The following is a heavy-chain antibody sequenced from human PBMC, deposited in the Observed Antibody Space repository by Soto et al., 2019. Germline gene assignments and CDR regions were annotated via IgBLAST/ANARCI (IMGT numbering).Heavy chain of an antibody. V-gene: IGHV1-24*01. Sequence: ASVKVSCKVSGYTLTELSMHWVRQAPGKGLEWMGGFDPENGETIYAQKFQGRVTITRDTSTDTAYMELSSLRSEDTAVYYCARDRALVVPAAMAFDPWGQGTLVNVSS. CDR3: ARDRALVVPAAMAFDP. CDR2: FDPENGET. CDR1: GYTLTELS. J-gene: IGHJ5*02. D-gene: IGHD2-2*01.